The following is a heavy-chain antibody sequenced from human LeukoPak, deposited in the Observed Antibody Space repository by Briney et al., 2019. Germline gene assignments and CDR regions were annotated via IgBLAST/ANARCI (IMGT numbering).Heavy chain of an antibody. V-gene: IGHV3-23*01. J-gene: IGHJ4*02. CDR3: AKEHDIGTYRVDY. D-gene: IGHD1-26*01. Sequence: GGSLRLSCAASGFTFDNYGVSWVRQAPGKGPEWVSVISGSGGSTYYADSVKGRFTISRDNSKNTLYLQMNSLRAEDTAVYYCAKEHDIGTYRVDYWGQGTLVTVSS. CDR2: ISGSGGST. CDR1: GFTFDNYG.